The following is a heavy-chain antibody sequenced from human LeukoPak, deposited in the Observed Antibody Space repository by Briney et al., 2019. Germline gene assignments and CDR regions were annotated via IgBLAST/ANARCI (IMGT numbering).Heavy chain of an antibody. V-gene: IGHV4-59*08. CDR3: ARPLGYCSGGSCYGDAFDI. Sequence: PSETLSLTCTVSGGSISSYYWSCIRQPPGKGLEWIGYIYYSGSTTYNPSLNSRVTISLDTSKNHFSLKLSSVTAADTAVYYCARPLGYCSGGSCYGDAFDIWGQGTMVTVSS. J-gene: IGHJ3*02. CDR1: GGSISSYY. D-gene: IGHD2-15*01. CDR2: IYYSGST.